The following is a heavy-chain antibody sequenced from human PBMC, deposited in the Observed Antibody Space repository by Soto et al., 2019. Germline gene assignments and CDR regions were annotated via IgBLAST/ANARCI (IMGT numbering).Heavy chain of an antibody. CDR2: INHSGST. CDR3: ARLGILTGYPRWFDP. V-gene: IGHV4-34*01. CDR1: GGSFSGYY. Sequence: SETLSLTCAVYGGSFSGYYWSWIRQPPGKRLERIREINHSGSTNYNPSLKSRVTISVDTSKNQFYLKLSSVTAADTSVYYCARLGILTGYPRWFDPWGQGTLVTVSS. J-gene: IGHJ5*02. D-gene: IGHD3-9*01.